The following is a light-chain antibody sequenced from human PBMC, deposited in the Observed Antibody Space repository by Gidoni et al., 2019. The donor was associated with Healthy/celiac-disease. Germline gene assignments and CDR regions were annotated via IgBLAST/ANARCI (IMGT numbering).Light chain of an antibody. CDR1: QSVSKY. CDR2: DAS. Sequence: DIVLTQSPATLSLSPGERATLSCRASQSVSKYLAWYQQKPGQAPRLLIYDASNRATGIPARFSGSGSGTDFTLTISSLEPEDFAVYYCQQRSNWPRGTFGGGTKVEFK. V-gene: IGKV3-11*01. J-gene: IGKJ4*01. CDR3: QQRSNWPRGT.